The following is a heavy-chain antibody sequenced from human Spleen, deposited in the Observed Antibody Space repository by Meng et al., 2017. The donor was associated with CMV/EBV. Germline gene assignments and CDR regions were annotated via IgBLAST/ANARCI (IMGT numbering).Heavy chain of an antibody. CDR1: GLTFSSYS. CDR3: ARLMASRNRPTNYYYGMDV. V-gene: IGHV3-21*01. D-gene: IGHD1-14*01. Sequence: GGSLRLSCAASGLTFSSYSMNWVCQAPGKGLEWVSSISSSSTYIYYADSVKGRFTIPRNNANNSLYLQINSLRAEDTAVYYCARLMASRNRPTNYYYGMDVWGQGTTVTVSS. J-gene: IGHJ6*02. CDR2: ISSSSTYI.